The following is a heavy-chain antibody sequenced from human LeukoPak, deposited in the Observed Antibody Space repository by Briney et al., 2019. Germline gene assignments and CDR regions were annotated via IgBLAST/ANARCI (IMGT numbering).Heavy chain of an antibody. Sequence: SVKVSCTASGGTFSSYAISWVRQAPGQGLEWMGRIIPIFGIASYAQKFQGRVTITADKSTSTAYMELSSLRSEDTAVYYCARGGGAQQVVHYDSSGYYYWGQGTLVTVSS. CDR1: GGTFSSYA. J-gene: IGHJ4*02. V-gene: IGHV1-69*04. CDR2: IIPIFGIA. D-gene: IGHD3-22*01. CDR3: ARGGGAQQVVHYDSSGYYY.